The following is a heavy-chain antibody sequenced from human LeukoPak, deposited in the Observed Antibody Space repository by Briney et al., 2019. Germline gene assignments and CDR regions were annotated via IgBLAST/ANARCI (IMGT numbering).Heavy chain of an antibody. Sequence: SETLSLTCTVSGGSISSGGYYWSWIRQPPGKGLEWIGYIYHSGSTYYNPSLKSRVTISVDRSKNQFSLKLSSVTAADTAVYYCARTVLSSSSAYFDYWGQGTLVTVSS. J-gene: IGHJ4*02. CDR2: IYHSGST. CDR1: GGSISSGGYY. V-gene: IGHV4-30-2*01. CDR3: ARTVLSSSSAYFDY. D-gene: IGHD6-6*01.